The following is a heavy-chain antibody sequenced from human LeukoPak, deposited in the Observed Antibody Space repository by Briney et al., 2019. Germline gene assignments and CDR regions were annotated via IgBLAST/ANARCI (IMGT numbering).Heavy chain of an antibody. J-gene: IGHJ3*02. Sequence: PSETLSLTCTVSGGSIGSYYWSWIRQPAGKGLEWIGRIYTSGSTNYNPSLKSRVTMSVDTSKNQFSLKLSSVTAADTAVYYCASYHYDILTGYRNYAFDIWGQGTMVTVSS. CDR3: ASYHYDILTGYRNYAFDI. V-gene: IGHV4-4*07. CDR1: GGSIGSYY. D-gene: IGHD3-9*01. CDR2: IYTSGST.